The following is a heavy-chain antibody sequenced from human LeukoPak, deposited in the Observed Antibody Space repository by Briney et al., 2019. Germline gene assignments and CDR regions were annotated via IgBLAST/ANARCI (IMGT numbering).Heavy chain of an antibody. CDR1: GFTFSSYG. V-gene: IGHV3-33*01. CDR2: IWYDGSNK. Sequence: GGSLRLSCAASGFTFSSYGMHWARQAPGKGLEWVAVIWYDGSNKYYADSVKGRFTISRDNSKNTLYLQMNSLRAEDTAVYYCARDSYYYDSSGSHDPFDYWGQGTLVTVSS. J-gene: IGHJ4*02. CDR3: ARDSYYYDSSGSHDPFDY. D-gene: IGHD3-22*01.